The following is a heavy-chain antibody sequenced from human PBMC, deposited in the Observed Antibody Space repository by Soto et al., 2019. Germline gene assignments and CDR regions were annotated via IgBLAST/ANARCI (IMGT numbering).Heavy chain of an antibody. CDR3: ARESHDILTGPPWVWYFDL. D-gene: IGHD3-9*01. Sequence: QVQLQQWGAGPLRPLETLSLTCGVSGGSFSGYYWAWIRQSPGKGLEWIGEINDRGSINYNPSRKGRVSISVDTSKNHYSRNLRSVPAADTAVNYCARESHDILTGPPWVWYFDLWGRGTLVTVSS. J-gene: IGHJ2*01. V-gene: IGHV4-34*01. CDR2: INDRGSI. CDR1: GGSFSGYY.